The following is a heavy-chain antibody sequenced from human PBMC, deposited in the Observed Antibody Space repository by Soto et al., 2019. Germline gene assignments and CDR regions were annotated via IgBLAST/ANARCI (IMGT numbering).Heavy chain of an antibody. V-gene: IGHV3-23*01. D-gene: IGHD6-19*01. Sequence: GGSLRLSCAASGFTFSSYAMSWVRQAPGKGLEWVSAVSGSGGSTYYADSVKGRFTISRDNSKNTLYLQMNSLRAEDTAVYYCAVSPAVAGPNYFDYWGQGTLVTVSS. J-gene: IGHJ4*02. CDR2: VSGSGGST. CDR1: GFTFSSYA. CDR3: AVSPAVAGPNYFDY.